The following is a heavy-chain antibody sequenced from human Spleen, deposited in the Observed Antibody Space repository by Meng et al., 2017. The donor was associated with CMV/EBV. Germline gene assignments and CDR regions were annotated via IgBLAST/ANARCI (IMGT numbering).Heavy chain of an antibody. J-gene: IGHJ4*02. V-gene: IGHV3-23*01. D-gene: IGHD2-21*01. Sequence: GESLKISCAASGFTFSSYAMSWVRQAPGKGLEWVSAISGSGGTTYYADSVKGRFTISRDNSKNTLYLRMNSLRAEDTAVYHCAKDVGGDWHFDYWGQGTLVTVSS. CDR3: AKDVGGDWHFDY. CDR2: ISGSGGTT. CDR1: GFTFSSYA.